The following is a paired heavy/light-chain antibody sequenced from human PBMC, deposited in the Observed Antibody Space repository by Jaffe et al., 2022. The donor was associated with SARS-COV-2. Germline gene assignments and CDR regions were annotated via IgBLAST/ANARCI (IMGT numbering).Heavy chain of an antibody. CDR2: VYPGDSDT. D-gene: IGHD3-3*01. J-gene: IGHJ5*02. CDR3: ARLWWGRDFELRDNWIDP. Sequence: EVQLVQSGAEVKKPGESLKISCTGSGFSFTSYYIAWVRQMPGRGLEWMGIVYPGDSDTKYSPSFRGHVTISVDKSINTAYLQWSSLKASDTGMYYCARLWWGRDFELRDNWIDPWGQGTLVTVSS. V-gene: IGHV5-51*01. CDR1: GFSFTSYY.
Light chain of an antibody. CDR3: AAWDDSLSAYV. J-gene: IGLJ1*01. CDR1: SSNVGSNY. CDR2: RNN. Sequence: QSVLSQPPSASGTPGQRVTISCSGSSSNVGSNYVYWYQQFPGTAPKLLIYRNNQRPSGVPDRFSGSKSGTSASLAISGLRSEDEADYYCAAWDDSLSAYVFGTGTEVTVL. V-gene: IGLV1-47*01.